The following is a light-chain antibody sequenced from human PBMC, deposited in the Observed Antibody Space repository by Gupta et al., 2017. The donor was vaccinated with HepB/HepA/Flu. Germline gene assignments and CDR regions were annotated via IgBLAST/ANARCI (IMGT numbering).Light chain of an antibody. J-gene: IGLJ1*01. V-gene: IGLV3-21*03. CDR3: QVWDSSSDHYV. CDR1: NIGSKS. CDR2: DDS. Sequence: SYVLTQPPSVSVAPGKTARITCGGNNIGSKSVHWYQQKPGQATVLVVYDDSDRPSAIPERFSGANSGNTPTLTISRVEAGDEADYYCQVWDSSSDHYVFGTGTKLTVL.